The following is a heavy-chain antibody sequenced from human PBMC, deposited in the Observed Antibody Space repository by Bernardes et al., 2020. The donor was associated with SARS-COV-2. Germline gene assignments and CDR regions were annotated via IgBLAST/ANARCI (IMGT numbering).Heavy chain of an antibody. D-gene: IGHD5-12*01. Sequence: GGSLRLSCAASGFTFSSYWMNWVRQAPGKGLVWVSRINSDGRTTSYADSVQGRFTISRDNAKNTLYLQMNSLRAEDTAVYYCLRGPCAGYGRFEYWGQGTLVTVSS. J-gene: IGHJ4*02. CDR3: LRGPCAGYGRFEY. CDR2: INSDGRTT. CDR1: GFTFSSYW. V-gene: IGHV3-74*01.